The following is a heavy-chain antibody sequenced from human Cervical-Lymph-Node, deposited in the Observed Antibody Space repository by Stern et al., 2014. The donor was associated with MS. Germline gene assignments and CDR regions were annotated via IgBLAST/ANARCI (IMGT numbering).Heavy chain of an antibody. Sequence: QVQLVESGGGVKEPGASVKVSCTSSGYTFTDYYMHSVRQAPGQGLEWMGWINPTSGDAHYAQRLQCRVTMTRDTCISTAYMEQNRLTSDDTALYSCARGREVAAATTPPKEYWGQGTLVTVSS. CDR3: ARGREVAAATTPPKEY. CDR2: INPTSGDA. V-gene: IGHV1-2*02. D-gene: IGHD4-17*01. J-gene: IGHJ4*02. CDR1: GYTFTDYY.